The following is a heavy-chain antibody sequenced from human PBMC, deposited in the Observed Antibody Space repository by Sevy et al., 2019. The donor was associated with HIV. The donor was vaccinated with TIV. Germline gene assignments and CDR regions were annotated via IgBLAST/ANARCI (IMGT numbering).Heavy chain of an antibody. Sequence: SENLSLTCTVSGGSISSSSYYWGWIRQPPGKGLEWIGSIYYSGSTYYNPSLKSRVTISVDTSKNQFSLKLSSVTAADTAVYYCARDYGGNSADYYGMDVWGQGTTVTVSS. D-gene: IGHD4-17*01. CDR1: GGSISSSSYY. CDR3: ARDYGGNSADYYGMDV. J-gene: IGHJ6*02. CDR2: IYYSGST. V-gene: IGHV4-39*02.